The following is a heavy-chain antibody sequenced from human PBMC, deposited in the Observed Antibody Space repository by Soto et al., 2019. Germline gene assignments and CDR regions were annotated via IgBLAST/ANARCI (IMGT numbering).Heavy chain of an antibody. V-gene: IGHV3-7*01. CDR3: ARARGIVVVTARFDY. J-gene: IGHJ4*02. CDR1: GFTFSDYW. D-gene: IGHD2-21*02. CDR2: IKKDGGGE. Sequence: GGSLRLSCAGSGFTFSDYWMNWVRQAPGKGLEWVANIKKDGGGELYVDSVKGRFTISRDNAKNSLFLQMNSLRSEDTAVYYCARARGIVVVTARFDYWGQGTLVTVSS.